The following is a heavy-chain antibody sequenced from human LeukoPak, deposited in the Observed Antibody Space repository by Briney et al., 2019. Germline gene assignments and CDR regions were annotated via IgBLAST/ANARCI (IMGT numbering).Heavy chain of an antibody. CDR1: GFTFSSYG. CDR2: ISYDGSNK. J-gene: IGHJ4*02. D-gene: IGHD6-19*01. V-gene: IGHV3-30*03. CDR3: ARGRIAVAGMGY. Sequence: GGSLRLSCAASGFTFSSYGMHWVRQAPGKGLEWVAVISYDGSNKYYADSVKGRFTISRDNSKNTLYLQMNSLRAEDTAVYYCARGRIAVAGMGYWGQGTLVTVSS.